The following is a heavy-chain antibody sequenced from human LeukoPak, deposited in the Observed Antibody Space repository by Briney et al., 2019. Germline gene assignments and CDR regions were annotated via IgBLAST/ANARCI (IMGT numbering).Heavy chain of an antibody. D-gene: IGHD2-2*01. V-gene: IGHV3-74*01. Sequence: GGSLRLSCAASGFTFSSYWMHWVRQAPGKGLVYVSHINSDGSSTSYADSVKGRFTISRDNAKNTLYLQMNSLRAEDTAVYYCATGTYCISTSCYHYYYYGMDVWGQGTTVTVSS. CDR1: GFTFSSYW. CDR2: INSDGSST. J-gene: IGHJ6*02. CDR3: ATGTYCISTSCYHYYYYGMDV.